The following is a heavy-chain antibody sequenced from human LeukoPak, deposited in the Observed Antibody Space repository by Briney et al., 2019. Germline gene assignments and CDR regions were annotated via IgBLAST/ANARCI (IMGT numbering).Heavy chain of an antibody. J-gene: IGHJ5*02. CDR3: ARRGGVRRGWYYDYVWGSYRYTGVDWFDP. CDR1: GYSFTSYW. CDR2: IYPGDSDT. V-gene: IGHV5-51*01. Sequence: GESLKISCQGSGYSFTSYWIGWVRQMPGKGLEWMGIIYPGDSDTRYSPSFQGQVTISVDKSISTAYLQWSSLKASDTAMYCCARRGGVRRGWYYDYVWGSYRYTGVDWFDPWGQGTLVTVSS. D-gene: IGHD3-16*02.